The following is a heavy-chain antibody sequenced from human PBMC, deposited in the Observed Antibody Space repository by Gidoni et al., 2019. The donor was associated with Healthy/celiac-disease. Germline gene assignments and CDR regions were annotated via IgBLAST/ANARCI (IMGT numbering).Heavy chain of an antibody. CDR2: IWYDGSNK. CDR1: GFTFSSSG. Sequence: QVQLVESGGGVVQPGRSLRLSCAASGFTFSSSGMPWVRQAPGKGLEWVAVIWYDGSNKYYADSVKGRFTISRDNSKNTLYLQMNSLRAEDTAVYYCARDFLRITMVQGVPSYFFDYWGQGTLVTVSS. V-gene: IGHV3-33*01. D-gene: IGHD3-10*01. J-gene: IGHJ4*02. CDR3: ARDFLRITMVQGVPSYFFDY.